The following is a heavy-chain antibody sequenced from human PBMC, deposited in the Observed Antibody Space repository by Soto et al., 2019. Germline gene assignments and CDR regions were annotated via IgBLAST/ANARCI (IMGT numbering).Heavy chain of an antibody. CDR1: GYTLNTYG. Sequence: QVQLVQSGAEVKKPGASVKVSCKASGYTLNTYGITWVRQAPGQGLEWMGWISANNDHTNYPQKLQGIGTKTTDTSTSTAYLELRSPTSDDAAVYYCARGTYFDYWGQATLVTVSS. CDR2: ISANNDHT. CDR3: ARGTYFDY. J-gene: IGHJ4*02. V-gene: IGHV1-18*01.